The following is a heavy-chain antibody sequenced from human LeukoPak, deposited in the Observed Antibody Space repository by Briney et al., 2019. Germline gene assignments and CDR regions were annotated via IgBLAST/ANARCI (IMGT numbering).Heavy chain of an antibody. D-gene: IGHD1-1*01. V-gene: IGHV3-23*01. CDR1: EFTFSSYA. J-gene: IGHJ4*02. CDR2: MSGSGDIT. Sequence: PGGSLRLSCAASEFTFSSYAMSWVRQAPGKGLECVSTMSGSGDITSYADSVKGRLTISRDDVKNMLYLQMNSLRVEDTGLYYCSTVEHFWGQGTLVTVSS. CDR3: STVEHF.